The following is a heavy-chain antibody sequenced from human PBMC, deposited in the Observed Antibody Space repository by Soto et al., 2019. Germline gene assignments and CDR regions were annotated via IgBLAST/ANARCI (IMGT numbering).Heavy chain of an antibody. V-gene: IGHV5-10-1*01. D-gene: IGHD2-21*02. J-gene: IGHJ4*02. CDR3: ARQRTSVVTQAYFDV. CDR1: GYSFAGYW. CDR2: IDPSDSQT. Sequence: PGESLKISCKGSGYSFAGYWITWVRQKPGKGLEWVGRIDPSDSQTYYSPSFRGHVTISVTKSITTVFLQWSSLRASDTAMYFCARQRTSVVTQAYFDVWGPGSLVTVSS.